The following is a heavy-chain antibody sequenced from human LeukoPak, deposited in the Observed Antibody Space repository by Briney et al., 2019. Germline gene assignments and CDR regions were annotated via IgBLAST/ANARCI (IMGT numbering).Heavy chain of an antibody. CDR3: ASSSGWYFQVDY. Sequence: KPGGSLRLSCAASGFTFSDYYMSWIRLAPGKGLEWVSYISSSGSTIYYADSVKGRFTISRDNAKNSLYLQMNSLRAEDTAVYYCASSSGWYFQVDYWGQGTLVTVSS. CDR2: ISSSGSTI. D-gene: IGHD6-19*01. CDR1: GFTFSDYY. V-gene: IGHV3-11*04. J-gene: IGHJ4*02.